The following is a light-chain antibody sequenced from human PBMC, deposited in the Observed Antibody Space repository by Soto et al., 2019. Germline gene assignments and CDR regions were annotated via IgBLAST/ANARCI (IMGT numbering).Light chain of an antibody. J-gene: IGLJ1*01. V-gene: IGLV1-44*01. Sequence: QSVLTQAPSASGTPGQGVTISCSGSNSNIGSHTVNWYQQLPGTAPKLLIYSNNQRPSGVPDRFSGSGSGTSASLAISGLQSEDEADYYCAAWDDNLNGYVFGTGTKLTVL. CDR2: SNN. CDR1: NSNIGSHT. CDR3: AAWDDNLNGYV.